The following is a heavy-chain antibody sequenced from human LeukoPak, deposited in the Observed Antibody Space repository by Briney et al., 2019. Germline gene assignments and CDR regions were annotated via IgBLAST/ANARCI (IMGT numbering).Heavy chain of an antibody. CDR3: ARDGGAVGGHDAFDI. CDR2: VYTSGST. J-gene: IGHJ3*02. D-gene: IGHD3-3*01. CDR1: GDSLSSSNGY. V-gene: IGHV4-61*02. Sequence: SESPSLTCTVPGDSLSSSNGYCSWVRHPAGKGLEWLGRVYTSGSTNHNTSIKSRVTMSVDTSKNQFSLKLSSVTAADTAVYYCARDGGAVGGHDAFDIWGQGRMVTVSS.